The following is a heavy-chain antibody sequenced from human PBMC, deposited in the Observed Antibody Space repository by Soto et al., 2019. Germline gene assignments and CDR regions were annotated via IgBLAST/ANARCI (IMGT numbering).Heavy chain of an antibody. CDR1: GFTFDDYA. CDR3: AKDSGSGSYYMWSDYYYYMDV. CDR2: ISWNSGSI. J-gene: IGHJ6*03. D-gene: IGHD3-10*01. V-gene: IGHV3-9*01. Sequence: GGSLRLSCAASGFTFDDYAMHWVRQAPGKGLEWVSGISWNSGSIGYADSVKGRFTISRDNAKNSLYLQMNSLRAEDTALYYCAKDSGSGSYYMWSDYYYYMDVWGKGTTVTVSS.